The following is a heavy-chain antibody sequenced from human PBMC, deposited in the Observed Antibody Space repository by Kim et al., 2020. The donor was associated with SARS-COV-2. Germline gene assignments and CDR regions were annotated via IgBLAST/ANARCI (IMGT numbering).Heavy chain of an antibody. CDR2: INHSGST. J-gene: IGHJ4*02. D-gene: IGHD3-22*01. CDR1: GGSFSGYY. Sequence: SETLSLTCAVYGGSFSGYYWSWIRQPPGKGLEWIGEINHSGSTNYNPSLKSRVTISVDTSKNQFSLKLSSVTAADTAVYYCARGSGTYYYDSSGYYLIYSPLDYWGQGTLVTVSP. CDR3: ARGSGTYYYDSSGYYLIYSPLDY. V-gene: IGHV4-34*01.